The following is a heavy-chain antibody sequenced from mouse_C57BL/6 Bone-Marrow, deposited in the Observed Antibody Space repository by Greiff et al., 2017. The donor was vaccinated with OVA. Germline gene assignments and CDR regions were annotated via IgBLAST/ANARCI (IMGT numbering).Heavy chain of an antibody. V-gene: IGHV1-81*01. Sequence: QVQLQQSGAELARPGASVKLSCKASGYTFTSYGISWVKQRTGQGLEWIGEIYPRSGNTYYNEKFKGKATLTADKSSSTAYMELRSLTSEDSAVYFCARPPYYEYSYAMDYWGQGTSVTVSS. CDR1: GYTFTSYG. J-gene: IGHJ4*01. D-gene: IGHD2-4*01. CDR2: IYPRSGNT. CDR3: ARPPYYEYSYAMDY.